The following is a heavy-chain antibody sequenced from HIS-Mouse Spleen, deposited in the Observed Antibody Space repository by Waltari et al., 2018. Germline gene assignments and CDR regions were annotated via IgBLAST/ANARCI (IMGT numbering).Heavy chain of an antibody. D-gene: IGHD1-26*01. CDR3: ARGATTGAFDI. Sequence: QVQLQQWGAGLLKPSETLSLTCAVYGGSFSGYYWSWIRQPPGKGLEWIGEINHSGSTNYSPSLKSRVTISVDTSKNQFSLKLSSVTAADTAVYYCARGATTGAFDIWGQGTMVTVSS. CDR2: INHSGST. J-gene: IGHJ3*02. V-gene: IGHV4-34*01. CDR1: GGSFSGYY.